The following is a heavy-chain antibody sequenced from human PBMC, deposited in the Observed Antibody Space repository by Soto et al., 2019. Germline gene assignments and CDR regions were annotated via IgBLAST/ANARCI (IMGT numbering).Heavy chain of an antibody. V-gene: IGHV3-15*01. D-gene: IGHD4-17*01. J-gene: IGHJ6*02. CDR1: GFTFSNAW. CDR2: IKIKSDGGTT. CDR3: TTQRRMTTVTWGFGLDV. Sequence: EVQLVESGGGLVKPGGSLRLSCAASGFTFSNAWMTWVRQAPGKGLEWVGRIKIKSDGGTTDYAAPLKGRFTISRDDSKNTLYLQMNSLKTEDTAVYYCTTQRRMTTVTWGFGLDVWGQGTTVTVSS.